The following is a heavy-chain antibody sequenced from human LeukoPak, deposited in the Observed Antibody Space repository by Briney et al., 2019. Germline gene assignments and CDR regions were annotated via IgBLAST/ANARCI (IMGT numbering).Heavy chain of an antibody. Sequence: SETLSLTCTVSGGSISSGGYYWSWIRQHPGKGLKWIGYIYYSGSTYYNPSLKSRVTISVDTSKNQFSLKLSSVTAADTAVYYCARAVDSGYHIDYWGQGTLVTVSS. V-gene: IGHV4-31*03. J-gene: IGHJ4*02. CDR3: ARAVDSGYHIDY. CDR2: IYYSGST. CDR1: GGSISSGGYY. D-gene: IGHD5-12*01.